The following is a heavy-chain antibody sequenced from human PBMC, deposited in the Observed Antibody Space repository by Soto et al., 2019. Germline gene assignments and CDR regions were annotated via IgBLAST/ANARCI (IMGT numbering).Heavy chain of an antibody. J-gene: IGHJ5*02. D-gene: IGHD3-22*01. V-gene: IGHV1-69*13. Sequence: SVKVSCKASGGTFSNSAIIWVRQAPGQGLEWMGGILPIFGTPNYAQKFQGRLTISADESTSTAYMELSSLRSEDTAVYYCARARNTENYYDSSGYGYNWFDPWGQGTLVTVSS. CDR3: ARARNTENYYDSSGYGYNWFDP. CDR1: GGTFSNSA. CDR2: ILPIFGTP.